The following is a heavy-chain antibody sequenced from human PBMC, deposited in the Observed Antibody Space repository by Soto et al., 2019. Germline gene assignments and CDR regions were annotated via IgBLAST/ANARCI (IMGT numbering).Heavy chain of an antibody. D-gene: IGHD4-17*01. J-gene: IGHJ4*02. V-gene: IGHV1-8*01. Sequence: QVQLVQSGAEVKKPGASVKVSCKASGYTFTSYDINWVRQATGQGLEWMGWMNPNSGNTGCAQKFQGRVTMTRNTSMSTAYMELSSLRSEDTAVYYCARVTPYGDYVDYWGQGTLVTVSS. CDR2: MNPNSGNT. CDR3: ARVTPYGDYVDY. CDR1: GYTFTSYD.